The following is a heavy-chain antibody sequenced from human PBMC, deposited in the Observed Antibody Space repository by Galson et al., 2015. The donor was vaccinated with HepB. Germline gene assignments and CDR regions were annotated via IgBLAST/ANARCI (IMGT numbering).Heavy chain of an antibody. J-gene: IGHJ4*02. Sequence: QSGAEVKKPGESLKISCKASGYNFISSGISWVRQAPGQGLEWVAWINPHDGDTKSAQNFQGRLTMTTDTSSNAAYLELRSLRSDDTAFYYCARDDRLSWYIDWGQGTLVTVSS. CDR3: ARDDRLSWYID. D-gene: IGHD1-1*01. V-gene: IGHV1-18*01. CDR1: GYNFISSG. CDR2: INPHDGDT.